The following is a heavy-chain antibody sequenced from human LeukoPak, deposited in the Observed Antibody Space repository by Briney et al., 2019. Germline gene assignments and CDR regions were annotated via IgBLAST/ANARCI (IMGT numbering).Heavy chain of an antibody. CDR2: FYYSGTT. CDR1: GGSISSSSYY. Sequence: SETLSLTCTVSGGSISSSSYYWGWIRQPPGKGLEWIGNFYYSGTTYYNPSLKSRVTISVDTSKNQFSLKLRSVTAADTAVYYCARREAGYSSGFDYWGQGTLVTVSS. J-gene: IGHJ4*02. D-gene: IGHD5-18*01. CDR3: ARREAGYSSGFDY. V-gene: IGHV4-39*01.